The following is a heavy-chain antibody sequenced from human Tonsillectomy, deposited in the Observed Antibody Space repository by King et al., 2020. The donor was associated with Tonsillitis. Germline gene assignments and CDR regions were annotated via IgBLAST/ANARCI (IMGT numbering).Heavy chain of an antibody. D-gene: IGHD2-2*01. CDR2: ISAGGSGT. Sequence: VQLVESGGGLVQPGGSLRLSCAASEFTFSSYAMSWVRQAPGKGLKWVSSISAGGSGTYYADSVKGRFANSRDNSKSTLFLQMNSLRAEDTAIYYCVKGSSYFDSWAQGTLVTVSS. CDR1: EFTFSSYA. V-gene: IGHV3-23*04. J-gene: IGHJ4*02. CDR3: VKGSSYFDS.